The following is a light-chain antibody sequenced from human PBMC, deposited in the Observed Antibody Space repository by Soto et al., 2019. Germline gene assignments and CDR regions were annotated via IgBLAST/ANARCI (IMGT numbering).Light chain of an antibody. CDR2: GAS. J-gene: IGKJ1*01. CDR3: QQYGSSPRT. V-gene: IGKV3-20*01. CDR1: QSVSSNF. Sequence: PGERATLSCRASQSVSSNFLAWYQQKPGQAPRLLIYGASNRATGIPDRFSGSGSGTDFTLTINRLEPEDFVVYYCQQYGSSPRTFGQGTKVDI.